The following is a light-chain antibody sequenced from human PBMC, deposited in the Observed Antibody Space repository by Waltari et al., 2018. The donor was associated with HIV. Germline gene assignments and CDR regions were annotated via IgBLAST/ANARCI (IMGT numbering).Light chain of an antibody. CDR2: EVR. Sequence: QSALTQPASVSGSPGQSITISCTGTSSDVGGYNYVSWYQQHPGNAPKFMIYEVRNRPSGVSNRFSGSKSGNTASLTISGLQAEDEAYYYCSSYSSSDTHVVFGGGTKLTVL. J-gene: IGLJ2*01. V-gene: IGLV2-14*01. CDR1: SSDVGGYNY. CDR3: SSYSSSDTHVV.